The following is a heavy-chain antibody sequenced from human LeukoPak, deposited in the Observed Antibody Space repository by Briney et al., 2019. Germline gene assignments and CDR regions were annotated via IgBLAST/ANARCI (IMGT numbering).Heavy chain of an antibody. V-gene: IGHV4-39*07. J-gene: IGHJ4*02. Sequence: PSETLSLTCSVSGGSISSSSYYWGWIRQPPGKGLEWIGNIYYSGSTYYHPSLKSRVTISVDTSKNQFSLKLSSVTAADTAVYYCARVRGGVLGPVDYWGQGTLVTVSS. D-gene: IGHD3-10*01. CDR1: GGSISSSSYY. CDR2: IYYSGST. CDR3: ARVRGGVLGPVDY.